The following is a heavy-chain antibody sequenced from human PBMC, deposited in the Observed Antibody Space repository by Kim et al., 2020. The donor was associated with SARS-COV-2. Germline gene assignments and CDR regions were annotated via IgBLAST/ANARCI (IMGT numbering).Heavy chain of an antibody. J-gene: IGHJ6*02. CDR3: ARVRGRYSYGLWDYHGMDV. D-gene: IGHD5-18*01. CDR1: GFTFSSYW. Sequence: GGSLRLSCAASGFTFSSYWMSWVRQAPGKGLEWVANIKQDGSEKYYVDSVKGRFTISRDNAKNSLYLQMNSLRAVDTAVYYCARVRGRYSYGLWDYHGMDVWGQGTTVTVSS. CDR2: IKQDGSEK. V-gene: IGHV3-7*01.